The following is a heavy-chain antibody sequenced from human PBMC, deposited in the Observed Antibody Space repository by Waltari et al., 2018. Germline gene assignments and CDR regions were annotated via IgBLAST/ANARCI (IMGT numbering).Heavy chain of an antibody. CDR3: ARAGSGYSPGAFDI. J-gene: IGHJ3*02. D-gene: IGHD3-22*01. Sequence: QVQLVESGGGVVQPGRSLRLSCAASGFTFSGYAMHWVRQAPGKGLEWVAVISYDGSNKYYADSVKGRFTISRDNSKNTLYLQMNSLRAEDTAVYYCARAGSGYSPGAFDIWGQGTMVTVSS. V-gene: IGHV3-30-3*01. CDR1: GFTFSGYA. CDR2: ISYDGSNK.